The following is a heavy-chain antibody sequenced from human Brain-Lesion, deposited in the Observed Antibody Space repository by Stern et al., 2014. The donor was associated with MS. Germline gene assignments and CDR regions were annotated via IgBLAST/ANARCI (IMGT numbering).Heavy chain of an antibody. V-gene: IGHV4-34*01. CDR1: GGSFSGYY. CDR3: ARDVGGAFDY. J-gene: IGHJ4*02. D-gene: IGHD2-21*01. CDR2: INHRGRI. Sequence: QVQLQQCGAGLLKPSETLSLTCGVYGGSFSGYYWTWIRQPPGKGLEWIGEINHRGRINYNPSLESRVTMSVDTSKPQLSLRLSSATAADTAVYYCARDVGGAFDYWGQGTLVTVSS.